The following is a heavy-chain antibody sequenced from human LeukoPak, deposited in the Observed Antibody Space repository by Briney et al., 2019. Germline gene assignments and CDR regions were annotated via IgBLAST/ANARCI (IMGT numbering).Heavy chain of an antibody. V-gene: IGHV3-74*01. CDR1: GFTFSSYW. CDR3: ARGGGPIGRFLEWLSPTLNWFDP. CDR2: INTDESST. D-gene: IGHD3-3*01. Sequence: GGSLRLSCAASGFTFSSYWMHWVRQAPGKGLVWVSRINTDESSTSYADSVKGRFTISRDNAKNTLYLQMNSLRAEDTAVYYCARGGGPIGRFLEWLSPTLNWFDPWGQGTLVTVSS. J-gene: IGHJ5*02.